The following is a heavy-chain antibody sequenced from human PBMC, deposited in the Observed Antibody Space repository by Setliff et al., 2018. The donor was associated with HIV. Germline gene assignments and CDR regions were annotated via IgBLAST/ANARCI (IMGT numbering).Heavy chain of an antibody. CDR2: INVNNDAT. Sequence: GASVKVSCKPSGYTFSNYDINWVRQAPGQGLEWMGWINVNNDATNYAQKFQGRVSMTRDTSISTAYMELRSLTSDDTAVYYCARNIDMHYDFWSAYDYWGQGALVTVSS. CDR1: GYTFSNYD. J-gene: IGHJ4*02. CDR3: ARNIDMHYDFWSAYDY. V-gene: IGHV1-2*02. D-gene: IGHD3-3*01.